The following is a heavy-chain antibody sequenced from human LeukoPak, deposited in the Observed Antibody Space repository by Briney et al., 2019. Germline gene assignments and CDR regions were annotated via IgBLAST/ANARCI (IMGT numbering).Heavy chain of an antibody. CDR1: GFTFSNYW. CDR3: ARAPYYYGSGSYPSPDY. Sequence: GGSLRLSCAASGFTFSNYWMPWVRQAPGKGLVWVSFINSEGSSTSHADSVKGRFTISRDNAKNALYLQMNSLRAEDTAVYYCARAPYYYGSGSYPSPDYWGQGTLVTVSS. CDR2: INSEGSST. J-gene: IGHJ4*02. V-gene: IGHV3-74*01. D-gene: IGHD3-10*01.